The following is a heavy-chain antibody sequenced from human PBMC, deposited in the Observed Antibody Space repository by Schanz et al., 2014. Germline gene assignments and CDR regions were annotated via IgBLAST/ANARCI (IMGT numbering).Heavy chain of an antibody. J-gene: IGHJ4*02. V-gene: IGHV3-13*01. CDR3: AKDPSHGDYDYYFDY. CDR1: GFTLSNSD. Sequence: EVQLVESGGGLVQPGGSLRLSCAASGFTLSNSDMHWVRQGTGKGLEWVSTIGYLGDTYYPDSVKGRFTISRDNSKNTLYLQMNSLRAEDTAVYYCAKDPSHGDYDYYFDYWGLGTLVTVSS. CDR2: IGYLGDT. D-gene: IGHD3-22*01.